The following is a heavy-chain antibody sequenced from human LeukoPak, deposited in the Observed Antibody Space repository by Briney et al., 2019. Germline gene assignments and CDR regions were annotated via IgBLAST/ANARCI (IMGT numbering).Heavy chain of an antibody. Sequence: ASVKVSCKASGYTFTGHYMHWVRQAPGQGLEWMGWINPNSGGTKYAQKFQGRVTLTRDTSISTAYMELSRLRCDDTAVYYCARSDYFWSGPPFDPWGQGTLVTVSS. V-gene: IGHV1-2*02. CDR3: ARSDYFWSGPPFDP. CDR1: GYTFTGHY. D-gene: IGHD3-3*01. CDR2: INPNSGGT. J-gene: IGHJ5*02.